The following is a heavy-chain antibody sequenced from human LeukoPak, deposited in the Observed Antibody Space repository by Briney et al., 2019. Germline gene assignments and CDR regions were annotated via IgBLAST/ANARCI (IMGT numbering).Heavy chain of an antibody. CDR3: AVPPPPGFSYGENLFDY. Sequence: GGSLRLSCAASGFTFSNYRMHWVRQAPGKGLVWVSRINSAGSSTSYADSVKGRFTISRDNAKNTLYLQMNSLRAEDTAVYYCAVPPPPGFSYGENLFDYWGQGTLVTVSS. CDR2: INSAGSST. V-gene: IGHV3-74*01. D-gene: IGHD5-18*01. CDR1: GFTFSNYR. J-gene: IGHJ4*02.